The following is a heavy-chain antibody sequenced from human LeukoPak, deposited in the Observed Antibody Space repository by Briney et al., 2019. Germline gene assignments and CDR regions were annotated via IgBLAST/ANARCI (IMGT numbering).Heavy chain of an antibody. V-gene: IGHV1-18*01. CDR3: ARAAKYYYDSSGVINDFDY. D-gene: IGHD3-22*01. CDR2: ISAYNGNT. CDR1: GYTFTSYG. J-gene: IGHJ4*02. Sequence: GASVKVSCKASGYTFTSYGISWVRQAPGQGLEWMGWISAYNGNTNYAQKLRGRVTMTTDTSTSTAYMELRSLRSDDTAVYYCARAAKYYYDSSGVINDFDYWGQGTLVTVSS.